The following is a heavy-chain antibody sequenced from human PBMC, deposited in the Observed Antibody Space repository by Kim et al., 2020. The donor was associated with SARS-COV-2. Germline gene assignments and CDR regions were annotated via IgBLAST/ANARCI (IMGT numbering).Heavy chain of an antibody. D-gene: IGHD3-10*01. CDR2: IAPRSGVT. CDR3: ARGHDASLWFGAPQYYGMDV. J-gene: IGHJ6*02. Sequence: ASVKVSCKASGYTFTGYYIYWVRQAPGQRPEWMGQIAPRSGVTGYAQNFQGRVTMASDTSISTAYMEVSGLTSGDTAIYYCARGHDASLWFGAPQYYGMDVWGQGTTVIVSS. V-gene: IGHV1-2*06. CDR1: GYTFTGYY.